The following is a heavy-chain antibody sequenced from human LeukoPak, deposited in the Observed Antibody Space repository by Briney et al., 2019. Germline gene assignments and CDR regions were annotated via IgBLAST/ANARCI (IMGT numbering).Heavy chain of an antibody. Sequence: GGSLRLSCAASGFTFNNDWMNWVRQAPGKGLEWVGRIKSKIDGGTTDYAAFVKGRFTISRDDSNNALYLQMSSLKTEDTALYYCTTGGNVLVAGTRTFDIWGQGTVVTVSS. V-gene: IGHV3-15*07. D-gene: IGHD6-19*01. CDR3: TTGGNVLVAGTRTFDI. CDR2: IKSKIDGGTT. J-gene: IGHJ3*02. CDR1: GFTFNNDW.